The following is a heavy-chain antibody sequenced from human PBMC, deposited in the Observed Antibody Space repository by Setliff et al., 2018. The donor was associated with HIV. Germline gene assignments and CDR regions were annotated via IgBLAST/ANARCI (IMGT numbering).Heavy chain of an antibody. CDR3: ARDDRCSGGCCYSY. J-gene: IGHJ4*02. CDR2: IYFSESP. CDR1: GDSISNPNYY. D-gene: IGHD2-15*01. V-gene: IGHV4-39*02. Sequence: PSETLSLTCSVSGDSISNPNYYWGWIRQPPGKGLEWIGSIYFSESPYYNPSLSSRVTISVDTSTNQFSLRLSSVAAADTAVYYCARDDRCSGGCCYSYWGQGALVTVSS.